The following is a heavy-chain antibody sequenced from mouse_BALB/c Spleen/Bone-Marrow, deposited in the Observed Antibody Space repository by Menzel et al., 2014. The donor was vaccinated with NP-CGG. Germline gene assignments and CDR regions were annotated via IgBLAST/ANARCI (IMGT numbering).Heavy chain of an antibody. Sequence: QVQLQQPGAELVKPGASVKLSCKASGYTFTNYWMHWVKQRPGQGLEWIGEIDPSDSYSNYNQNFKGKATLTVDKSSSTAYMQLTSLTSEDSAVYYCARGVVYYYAMDYWGQGTSVTVSS. CDR2: IDPSDSYS. V-gene: IGHV1-69*02. J-gene: IGHJ4*01. CDR1: GYTFTNYW. CDR3: ARGVVYYYAMDY.